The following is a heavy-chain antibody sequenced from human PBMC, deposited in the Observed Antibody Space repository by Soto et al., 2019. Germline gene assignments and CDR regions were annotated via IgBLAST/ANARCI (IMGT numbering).Heavy chain of an antibody. V-gene: IGHV3-7*01. CDR1: GFTFSSYW. J-gene: IGHJ6*02. CDR2: IKQDGSEK. Sequence: PGGSLRLSCAASGFTFSSYWMSWVRQAPGKGLEWVANIKQDGSEKYYVDSVKGRFTISRDNAKNSLYLQMNSLRAEDTAVYYCVRIKGAGTKRGYGIDVWGQGTTVPVSS. D-gene: IGHD1-7*01. CDR3: VRIKGAGTKRGYGIDV.